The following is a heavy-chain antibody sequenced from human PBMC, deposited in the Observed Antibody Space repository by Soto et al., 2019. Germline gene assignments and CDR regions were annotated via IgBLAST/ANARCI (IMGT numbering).Heavy chain of an antibody. J-gene: IGHJ6*02. D-gene: IGHD3-10*01. CDR1: GYTFTSYA. V-gene: IGHV1-3*01. Sequence: QVQLGQYGAEVKKPGASVKVSCKASGYTFTSYAMHWVRQAPGQRLEWMGWINAGNGNTKYSQKFQGRVTITRDTSASTAYMELSSLRSEDTAVYYCARDPSGYYGMDVWGQGTTVTVSS. CDR2: INAGNGNT. CDR3: ARDPSGYYGMDV.